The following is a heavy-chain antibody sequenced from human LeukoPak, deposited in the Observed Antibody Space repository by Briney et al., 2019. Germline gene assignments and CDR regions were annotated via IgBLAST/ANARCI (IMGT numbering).Heavy chain of an antibody. J-gene: IGHJ3*02. CDR1: ADSFSSHY. CDR2: ISYIGST. V-gene: IGHV4-59*11. Sequence: SETLSLTCAVSADSFSSHYWTWIRQPPGKGLEWNGYISYIGSTNYNPSLKSRVTISIDTSKNQFSLKLSSVTAADTAVYYCARDLVTVTKGFDIWGQGTMDSVSS. D-gene: IGHD4-17*01. CDR3: ARDLVTVTKGFDI.